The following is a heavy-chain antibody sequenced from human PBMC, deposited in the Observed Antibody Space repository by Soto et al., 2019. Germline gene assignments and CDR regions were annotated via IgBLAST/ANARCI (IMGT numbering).Heavy chain of an antibody. CDR3: GQDYYPLAAPQYLDEDV. J-gene: IGHJ6*02. CDR1: GFRLTRYG. D-gene: IGHD6-13*01. CDR2: ISDDGRNL. Sequence: GGSLRPSCAASGFRLTRYGMHWVRQALGQGLEWGAVISDDGRNLHYGDSVRGRFTISTDNSQSTIYLQMNSLKPEDTAVYYCGQDYYPLAAPQYLDEDVWGQGTTVTTSS. V-gene: IGHV3-30*18.